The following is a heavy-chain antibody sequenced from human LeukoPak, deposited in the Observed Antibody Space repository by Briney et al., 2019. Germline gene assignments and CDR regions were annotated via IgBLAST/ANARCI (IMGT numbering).Heavy chain of an antibody. Sequence: GGSLRLSCAASGFTFSTYSMNWVRQAPGKGLEWVSYITGSSTTIYYADSVKGRFTISRDNAKNSLYLEMNSLRADDTAFYYCAKLTKRMYSSSWYGGFDSWGQGTLVTVSS. D-gene: IGHD6-13*01. V-gene: IGHV3-48*04. CDR2: ITGSSTTI. CDR3: AKLTKRMYSSSWYGGFDS. CDR1: GFTFSTYS. J-gene: IGHJ4*02.